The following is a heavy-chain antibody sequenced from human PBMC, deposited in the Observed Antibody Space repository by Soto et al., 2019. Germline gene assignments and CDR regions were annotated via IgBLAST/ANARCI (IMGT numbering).Heavy chain of an antibody. CDR2: ISGNGGST. Sequence: GWSLRLSCAASGVTFSSYAMSGVRQAPGKGLEWVSGISGNGGSTYYADSVKGRFTISRDNSKNTLYLQMNSLRAEDTAVYCCAKVGTSSWQYGYFDYWGQGIRVTVSS. CDR3: AKVGTSSWQYGYFDY. CDR1: GVTFSSYA. V-gene: IGHV3-23*01. D-gene: IGHD6-13*01. J-gene: IGHJ4*02.